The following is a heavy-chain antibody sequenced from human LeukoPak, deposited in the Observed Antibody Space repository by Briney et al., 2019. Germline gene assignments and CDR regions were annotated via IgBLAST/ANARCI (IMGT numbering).Heavy chain of an antibody. J-gene: IGHJ4*02. V-gene: IGHV3-23*01. D-gene: IGHD6-19*01. CDR1: GFTFSSYA. CDR2: ISGSGGTT. Sequence: GGSLRLSGTASGFTFSSYAMSWVRQAPGKGLEWVSAISGSGGTTHYADSVKGRFTISRDKSKNTVYLQMNSLRAEDTAVYYCAKNSVHGISVTGFFFDYWGQETPVTVSS. CDR3: AKNSVHGISVTGFFFDY.